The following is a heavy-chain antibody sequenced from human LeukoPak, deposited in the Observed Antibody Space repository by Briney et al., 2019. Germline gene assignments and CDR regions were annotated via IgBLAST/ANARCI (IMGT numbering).Heavy chain of an antibody. Sequence: GGSLRLSCAASGFNFNDYLMTWLRQAPGKGLEWISYITTSGDYTNYADTVRGRFTVSRDNTKNSLYLQMNSLRDEDTAVYYCARRAGAAAAALRHFNLWGRGTLVSVSS. D-gene: IGHD6-13*01. V-gene: IGHV3-11*06. J-gene: IGHJ2*01. CDR1: GFNFNDYL. CDR2: ITTSGDYT. CDR3: ARRAGAAAAALRHFNL.